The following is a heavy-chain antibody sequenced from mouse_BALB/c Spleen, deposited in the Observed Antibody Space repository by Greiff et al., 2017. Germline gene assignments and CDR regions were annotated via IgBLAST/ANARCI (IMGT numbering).Heavy chain of an antibody. D-gene: IGHD1-1*02. V-gene: IGHV1-26*01. J-gene: IGHJ4*01. CDR2: INPNNGDT. Sequence: VQLQQSGPELVKPGASVKMSCKASGYTFTDYYMKWVKQSHGKGLEWIGDINPNNGDTFYNQKFKGKATVTVDKSSSTAYLQLNSLTSEDSAVYYCARGRWLWGAMDDWGQGTSVTVAS. CDR1: GYTFTDYY. CDR3: ARGRWLWGAMDD.